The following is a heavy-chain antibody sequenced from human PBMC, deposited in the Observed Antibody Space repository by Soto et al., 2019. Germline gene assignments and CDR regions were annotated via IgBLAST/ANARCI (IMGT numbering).Heavy chain of an antibody. Sequence: QVQLQESGPGLVKPSQTLSLTCTVSGGSISSGDYYWSWIRQPPGKGLEWIGYMYYSGSTYYNPSLKSRVTISVDTSKNQFSLKLSSVTAADTAVYYCARDATAHDYGDYDAFDIWGQGTMVTVSS. V-gene: IGHV4-30-4*01. CDR2: MYYSGST. D-gene: IGHD4-17*01. CDR1: GGSISSGDYY. J-gene: IGHJ3*02. CDR3: ARDATAHDYGDYDAFDI.